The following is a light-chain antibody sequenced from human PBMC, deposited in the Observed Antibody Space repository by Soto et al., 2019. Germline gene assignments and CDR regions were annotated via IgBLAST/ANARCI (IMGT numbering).Light chain of an antibody. CDR3: SSYTSSSTYV. CDR2: EVT. V-gene: IGLV2-14*01. J-gene: IGLJ1*01. CDR1: SSDVGGYNY. Sequence: QSALTQPASVSGSPGQSITISCTGTSSDVGGYNYVSWYQQHPGKAPKLMISEVTNRPSGVSNRFSVSKSGNTASLTISGLQAEDEADYYCSSYTSSSTYVFGTGTKVTVL.